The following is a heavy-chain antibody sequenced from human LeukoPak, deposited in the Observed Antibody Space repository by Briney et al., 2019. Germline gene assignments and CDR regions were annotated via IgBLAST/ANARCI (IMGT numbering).Heavy chain of an antibody. V-gene: IGHV3-33*01. CDR2: IWYDGSNR. J-gene: IGHJ4*02. D-gene: IGHD3-22*01. CDR3: ARDKLTLIVVEEYYFDY. CDR1: GFTFSSYG. Sequence: GGSLRLSCAASGFTFSSYGMHWVRQAPGKGLEWVAVIWYDGSNRDYADSVKGRFTISRDNSKNTLYLQMNSLRAEDTAVYYCARDKLTLIVVEEYYFDYWGQGTLVTVSS.